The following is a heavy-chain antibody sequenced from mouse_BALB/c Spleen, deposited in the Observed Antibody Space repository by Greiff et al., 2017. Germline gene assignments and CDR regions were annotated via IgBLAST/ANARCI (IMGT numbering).Heavy chain of an antibody. D-gene: IGHD1-1*01. V-gene: IGHV1-7*01. CDR1: GYTFTSYW. CDR2: INPSTGYT. CDR3: VRGSGSSLDY. J-gene: IGHJ2*01. Sequence: QVQLQQSGAELAKPGASVKMSCKASGYTFTSYWMHWVKQRPGQGLEWIGYINPSTGYTEYNQKFKDKATLTADKSSSTAYMQLSSLTSEDSAVYYCVRGSGSSLDYWGQGTTLTVSS.